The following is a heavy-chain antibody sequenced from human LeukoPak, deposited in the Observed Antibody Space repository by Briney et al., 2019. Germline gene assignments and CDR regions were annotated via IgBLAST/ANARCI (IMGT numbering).Heavy chain of an antibody. CDR2: IKEDGSEK. D-gene: IGHD5-18*01. V-gene: IGHV3-7*01. J-gene: IGHJ4*02. CDR3: ARSFRVQVWSDFDS. CDR1: GLIFSSYW. Sequence: GGSLRLSCGASGLIFSSYWMNWLRQAPGKGLEWVANIKEDGSEKHYVDSAKGRFTISRDNAKNSLYLQMNSLRAEDTAVYYCARSFRVQVWSDFDSWGQGTLITVSS.